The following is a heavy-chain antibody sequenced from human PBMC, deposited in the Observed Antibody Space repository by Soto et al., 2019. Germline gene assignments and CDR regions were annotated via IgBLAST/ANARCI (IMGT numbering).Heavy chain of an antibody. J-gene: IGHJ6*02. Sequence: ASVKVSCKASGHTFSTYYMHWVRQAPGQGLEWMGVINPSDGSTSYAQKLQGRVTMTTDTSTSTAYMELRSLRSDDTAVYYCARERRITIFGVVNNPYYYYGMDVWGQGTTVTVSS. V-gene: IGHV1-46*04. CDR1: GHTFSTYY. D-gene: IGHD3-3*01. CDR3: ARERRITIFGVVNNPYYYYGMDV. CDR2: INPSDGST.